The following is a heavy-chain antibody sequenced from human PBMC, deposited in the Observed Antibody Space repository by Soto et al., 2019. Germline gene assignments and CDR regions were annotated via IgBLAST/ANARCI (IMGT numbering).Heavy chain of an antibody. CDR2: IIPILGIA. D-gene: IGHD6-13*01. Sequence: QVQLVQSGAEVKKPGSSVKVSCKASGGTFSSYTISWVRQAPGQGLEWMGRIIPILGIANYAQKFQGRVTSTADKSTSTAYMELSSLRSEDTAVYYCARGIAAAGTGIAGWFDPWGQGTLVTVSS. V-gene: IGHV1-69*02. J-gene: IGHJ5*02. CDR1: GGTFSSYT. CDR3: ARGIAAAGTGIAGWFDP.